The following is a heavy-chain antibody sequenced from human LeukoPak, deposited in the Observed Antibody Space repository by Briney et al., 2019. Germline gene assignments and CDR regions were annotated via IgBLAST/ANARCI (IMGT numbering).Heavy chain of an antibody. CDR1: GGSITSSSAYY. Sequence: SETLSLTCTVSGGSITSSSAYYWGWIRQPPGKGLEWIGSIYYSGSTYYNPSLKSRVTISVDTSKNQFSLKLSSVTAADTAVYYCASSVMGYCSSTSCYGDAFDIWGQGTMVTVSS. D-gene: IGHD2-2*01. CDR2: IYYSGST. J-gene: IGHJ3*02. CDR3: ASSVMGYCSSTSCYGDAFDI. V-gene: IGHV4-39*07.